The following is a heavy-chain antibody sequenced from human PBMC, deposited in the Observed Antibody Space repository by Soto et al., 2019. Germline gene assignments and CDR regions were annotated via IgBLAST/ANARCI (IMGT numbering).Heavy chain of an antibody. V-gene: IGHV3-23*01. CDR3: AKSSRFLEMGGIYGAYDI. CDR2: ISGSGGST. Sequence: EVQLLESGGGLVQPGGSLRLSCAASGFTFSSYAMSWVRQAPGKGLEWVSAISGSGGSTYYADSVKGRFTISRDNSKNTLYLQMNSLRAEDTAVYYCAKSSRFLEMGGIYGAYDIRGQGTMVTVSS. CDR1: GFTFSSYA. J-gene: IGHJ3*02. D-gene: IGHD3-3*01.